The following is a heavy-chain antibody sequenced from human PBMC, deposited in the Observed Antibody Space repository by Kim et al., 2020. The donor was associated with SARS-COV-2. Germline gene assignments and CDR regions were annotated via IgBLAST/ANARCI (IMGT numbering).Heavy chain of an antibody. D-gene: IGHD3-16*01. Sequence: GGSLRLSCVASGFTFTSSTMTWVRQAPGKGLEWVSSSSGNGGSTYFADSVKGRFTISRDNSKNTVYLQMNSLRVEDTAVYYCAKREAYCYAYWGQGILVTVSS. V-gene: IGHV3-23*01. CDR3: AKREAYCYAY. CDR2: SSGNGGST. J-gene: IGHJ4*02. CDR1: GFTFTSST.